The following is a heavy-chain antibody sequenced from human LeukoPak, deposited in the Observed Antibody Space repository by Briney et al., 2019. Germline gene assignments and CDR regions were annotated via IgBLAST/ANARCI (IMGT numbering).Heavy chain of an antibody. D-gene: IGHD1-26*01. Sequence: SETLSLTCAVYGGSFSGYYWSWIRQPPGKGLEWIGEINHSGSTNYNPSLKSRVTISVDTSKNQFSLKLSSVTAADTAVYYCARFTRGATAGAFDIWGQGTMVTVSS. CDR1: GGSFSGYY. CDR3: ARFTRGATAGAFDI. CDR2: INHSGST. J-gene: IGHJ3*02. V-gene: IGHV4-34*01.